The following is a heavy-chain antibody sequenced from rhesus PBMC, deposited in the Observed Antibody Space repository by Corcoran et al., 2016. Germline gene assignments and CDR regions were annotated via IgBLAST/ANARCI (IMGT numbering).Heavy chain of an antibody. CDR2: IYGSGGST. D-gene: IGHD5-30*01. CDR3: ARKKSDAVGTVAFDY. J-gene: IGHJ4*01. V-gene: IGHV4-160*01. Sequence: QVQLQESGPGLVKPSATLSLTCAGSGGSISGHYWSWIRQAPGKGLEWIGRIYGSGGSTDYNPSLKSRVTVSTDTSKNQFSLKPSSVTATDTAVYYCARKKSDAVGTVAFDYWGQGVLVTVSS. CDR1: GGSISGHY.